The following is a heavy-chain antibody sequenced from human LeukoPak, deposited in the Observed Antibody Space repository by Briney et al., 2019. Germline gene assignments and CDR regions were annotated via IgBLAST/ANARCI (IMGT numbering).Heavy chain of an antibody. D-gene: IGHD2-21*02. CDR3: ARTLCGGDCYSEGAYYYYYMDV. J-gene: IGHJ6*03. CDR2: VNPSGGST. CDR1: GYTFTSYD. Sequence: GASVKVSCKASGYTFTSYDINWVRQAPGQGLEWMGKVNPSGGSTIYAQRFQGRVTMTRDMSTSTVYMELNSLTSEDTAVYYCARTLCGGDCYSEGAYYYYYMDVWGKGTTVTVSS. V-gene: IGHV1-46*01.